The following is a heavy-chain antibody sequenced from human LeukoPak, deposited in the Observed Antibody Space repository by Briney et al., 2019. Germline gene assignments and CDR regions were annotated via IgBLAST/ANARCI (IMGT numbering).Heavy chain of an antibody. CDR2: IYSGGST. Sequence: GGSLRLSCAASGFTVSSNYMSWVRQAPGKGLEWVTVIYSGGSTYYADSVRGRFTISRDNSKNTLYLQMNSLRAEDTAVYYCAARGYSGYDYLDHWGQGTLVTVSS. D-gene: IGHD5-12*01. CDR1: GFTVSSNY. V-gene: IGHV3-53*01. CDR3: AARGYSGYDYLDH. J-gene: IGHJ5*02.